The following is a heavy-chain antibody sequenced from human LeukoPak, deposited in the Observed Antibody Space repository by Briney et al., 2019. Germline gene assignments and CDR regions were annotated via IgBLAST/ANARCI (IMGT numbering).Heavy chain of an antibody. D-gene: IGHD3-3*01. Sequence: SVKVSCKASGGTFISYAISWVRQAPGQGLEWMGGIIPIFGTANYAQKFQGRVTITADESTSTAYMELSSLRSEDTAVYYCARESSFDFWSGSSYYFDYWGQGTLVTVSS. CDR3: ARESSFDFWSGSSYYFDY. V-gene: IGHV1-69*13. J-gene: IGHJ4*02. CDR1: GGTFISYA. CDR2: IIPIFGTA.